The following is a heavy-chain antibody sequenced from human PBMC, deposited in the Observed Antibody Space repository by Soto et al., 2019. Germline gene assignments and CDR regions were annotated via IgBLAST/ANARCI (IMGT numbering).Heavy chain of an antibody. J-gene: IGHJ4*02. CDR3: ARGVHGAYLDY. CDR2: VESSGRT. V-gene: IGHV4-61*08. D-gene: IGHD6-6*01. Sequence: PSETLSLTCTLSGDSMTKNYRSWSMTNYYYWSWIRQTPGKGLEWIGYVESSGRTEYKPSLASRVTLSLDSAQNQFSLTLRSVTTADRALYFCARGVHGAYLDYWGQGIPVTVSA. CDR1: GDSMTKNYRSWSMTNYYY.